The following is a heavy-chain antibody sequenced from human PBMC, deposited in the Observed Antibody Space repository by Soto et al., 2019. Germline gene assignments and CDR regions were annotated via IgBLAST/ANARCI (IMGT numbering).Heavy chain of an antibody. Sequence: EVQLLESGGGLVQPGGSLRLSCAASGFTFSSYAMSWVRQAPGKGLEWVSAISGSGGSTYYADSVKGRFTISRDNSKNTLYLQMNSLRAEDTAGYYCAKDGVAAAAVGEDWFDPWGQGTLVTVSS. CDR3: AKDGVAAAAVGEDWFDP. J-gene: IGHJ5*02. CDR2: ISGSGGST. CDR1: GFTFSSYA. D-gene: IGHD6-13*01. V-gene: IGHV3-23*01.